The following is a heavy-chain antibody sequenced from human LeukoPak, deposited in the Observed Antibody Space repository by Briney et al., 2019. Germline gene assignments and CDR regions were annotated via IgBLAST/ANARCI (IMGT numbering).Heavy chain of an antibody. CDR1: GDSVSSNSAA. V-gene: IGHV6-1*01. CDR2: TYYRSKWYN. J-gene: IGHJ6*02. D-gene: IGHD2-2*01. Sequence: SQTLSLTCAISGDSVSSNSAAWNWIRQSPSRGLEWLRSTYYRSKWYNDYAVSVKSRITINPDTSKNQFSLQLNSVTPEDTAVYYCARARLIDVVVPAAMPYYYYYGMDVWGQGTTVTVSS. CDR3: ARARLIDVVVPAAMPYYYYYGMDV.